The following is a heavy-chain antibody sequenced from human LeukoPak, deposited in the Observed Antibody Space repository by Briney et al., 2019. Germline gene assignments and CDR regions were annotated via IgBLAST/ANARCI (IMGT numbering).Heavy chain of an antibody. CDR3: ARDLEEQWLVPGY. Sequence: GASVKVSCKASGYTFTGYYMHWVRQAPGQGLEWMGWINPNSGGTNYAQKFQGRVTMTRDTSISTAYMELSRLRSDDTAVYYCARDLEEQWLVPGYWGQGTVVTVSS. CDR2: INPNSGGT. J-gene: IGHJ4*02. D-gene: IGHD6-19*01. CDR1: GYTFTGYY. V-gene: IGHV1-2*02.